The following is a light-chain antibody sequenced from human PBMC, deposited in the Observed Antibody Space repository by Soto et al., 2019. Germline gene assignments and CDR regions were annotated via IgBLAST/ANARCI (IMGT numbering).Light chain of an antibody. Sequence: TVMTQSPATSSVSPGERATLSCRASQGLGTNLAWYQQRPGQARRLLIYAASTRATGVPARFSGSGSETEFARIITSLQSEGFAVYYCQQYNHWPLSFGVGTKVEIK. V-gene: IGKV3-15*01. CDR3: QQYNHWPLS. J-gene: IGKJ4*01. CDR1: QGLGTN. CDR2: AAS.